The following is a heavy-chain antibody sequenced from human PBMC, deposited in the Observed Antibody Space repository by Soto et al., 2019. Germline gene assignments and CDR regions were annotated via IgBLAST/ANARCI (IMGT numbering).Heavy chain of an antibody. Sequence: EVQLLESGGGLVQPGGSLRLSCAASGFTFSSYAMSWVRQAPGKGLEWVSAISGSGGSTYYADSVKGRLTISRDYTKNTLYLQMNSLRAEDTAVYYCARRFTMVRGVVGYFDYWGQRTPVTVSS. CDR3: ARRFTMVRGVVGYFDY. D-gene: IGHD3-10*01. J-gene: IGHJ4*02. CDR2: ISGSGGST. V-gene: IGHV3-23*01. CDR1: GFTFSSYA.